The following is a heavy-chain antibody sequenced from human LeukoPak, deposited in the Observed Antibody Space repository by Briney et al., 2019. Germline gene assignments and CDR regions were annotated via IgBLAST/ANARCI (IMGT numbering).Heavy chain of an antibody. V-gene: IGHV3-43*01. J-gene: IGHJ4*01. Sequence: GGSLRLSCAASGFNFDDYAMHWVRQIPGKSLEWVSLINWDGGSTFYADSVKGRFTISRDTRKNFLYLQMISLRTEDTALYYCAKDLGKVIAAAGTSGFDSWGRGTLVTVSS. CDR2: INWDGGST. CDR1: GFNFDDYA. D-gene: IGHD6-13*01. CDR3: AKDLGKVIAAAGTSGFDS.